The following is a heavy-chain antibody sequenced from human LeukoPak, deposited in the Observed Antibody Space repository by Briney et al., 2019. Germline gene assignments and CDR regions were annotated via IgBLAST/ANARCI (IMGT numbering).Heavy chain of an antibody. D-gene: IGHD5-18*01. Sequence: SETLSLTCTVSGASISSYYWSWIRQPPGKGLEWIGYIYYSGSTKYNPSLKSRVTISLDTSKNQFSLKLSSVTAVDTAVYYCAVGYNYGYLDYWGQGTLDTVSS. CDR3: AVGYNYGYLDY. V-gene: IGHV4-59*01. J-gene: IGHJ4*02. CDR1: GASISSYY. CDR2: IYYSGST.